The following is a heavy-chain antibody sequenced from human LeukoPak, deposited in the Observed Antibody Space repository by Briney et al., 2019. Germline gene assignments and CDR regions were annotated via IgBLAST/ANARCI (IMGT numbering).Heavy chain of an antibody. J-gene: IGHJ4*02. D-gene: IGHD2-2*03. CDR2: INHDGSST. V-gene: IGHV3-74*01. CDR3: AKDSHWILFDD. CDR1: GFTFTTFW. Sequence: PGGSLRLSCATSGFTFTTFWMHWVRQAPGKGLVWVSRINHDGSSTNYADSVKGRFTISRDNSKNTLYLQMNSLRDEDTAVYYCAKDSHWILFDDWGQGTLVTVSS.